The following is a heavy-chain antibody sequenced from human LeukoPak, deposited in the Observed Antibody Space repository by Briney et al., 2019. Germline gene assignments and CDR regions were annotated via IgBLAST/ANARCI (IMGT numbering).Heavy chain of an antibody. CDR3: AKDRGSSIAAADSLLFDY. CDR1: GFTFSSYA. V-gene: IGHV3-23*01. CDR2: ISGSGGST. J-gene: IGHJ4*02. D-gene: IGHD6-13*01. Sequence: GPLRLSCAASGFTFSSYAMSWVRQAPGKGLEWVSAISGSGGSTYYADSVKGRFTISRDNSKNTLYLQMNSLRAEDTAVYYCAKDRGSSIAAADSLLFDYWGQGTLVTVSS.